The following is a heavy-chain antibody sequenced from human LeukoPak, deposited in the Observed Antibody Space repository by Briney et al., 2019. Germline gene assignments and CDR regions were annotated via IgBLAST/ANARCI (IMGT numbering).Heavy chain of an antibody. Sequence: SETLSLTCTVSGGSISSSSYYWGWIRQPPGKGLEWIGSIYYSGSTYYNPSLKSRVTISVDTSKNQFSLKLSSVTAADTAVYYCARRLSPPYYFDYWGQGTLVTVSS. CDR3: ARRLSPPYYFDY. CDR2: IYYSGST. V-gene: IGHV4-39*07. J-gene: IGHJ4*02. CDR1: GGSISSSSYY.